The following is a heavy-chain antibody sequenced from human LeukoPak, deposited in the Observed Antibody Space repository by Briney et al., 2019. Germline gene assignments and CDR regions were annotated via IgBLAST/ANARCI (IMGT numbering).Heavy chain of an antibody. V-gene: IGHV3-7*01. J-gene: IGHJ4*02. Sequence: GGSLRLSCAASGFTFSSYWMSWVRKAPGKGLDWVANIKQDGSEKYYVDSVKGRFTISRDNAKNSLYLQMNSLRAEDTAVYYCARDYYDSSGYYFDYWGQGTLVTVSS. CDR1: GFTFSSYW. CDR2: IKQDGSEK. D-gene: IGHD3-22*01. CDR3: ARDYYDSSGYYFDY.